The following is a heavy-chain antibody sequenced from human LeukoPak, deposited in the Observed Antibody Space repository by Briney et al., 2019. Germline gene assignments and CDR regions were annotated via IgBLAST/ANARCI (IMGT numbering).Heavy chain of an antibody. CDR1: GFRFSSYE. J-gene: IGHJ4*02. CDR3: ARIHKLGILAHFDY. Sequence: GGSRILSCAASGFRFSSYEMNWVRQAPGKGLEWVSYISSSGSTIYYADSVKGRFTLSRDNAKNSLYLQMNSLRAEDTAVYYCARIHKLGILAHFDYWGQGTLVTVSS. V-gene: IGHV3-48*03. CDR2: ISSSGSTI. D-gene: IGHD7-27*01.